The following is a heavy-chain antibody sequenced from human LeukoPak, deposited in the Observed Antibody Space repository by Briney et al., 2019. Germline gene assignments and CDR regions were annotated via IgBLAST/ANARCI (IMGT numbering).Heavy chain of an antibody. J-gene: IGHJ4*02. D-gene: IGHD3-10*01. CDR1: GFTFSSHN. Sequence: PGGSLRLSCAASGFTFSSHNMNWVRQAPGKGLEWVSYISSTGSTTYYADSVQGRFTISRDNAKNSVYLQMNSLGAEDTAVYYCTRISGIEARYWGQGTLVTVSS. V-gene: IGHV3-48*01. CDR3: TRISGIEARY. CDR2: ISSTGSTT.